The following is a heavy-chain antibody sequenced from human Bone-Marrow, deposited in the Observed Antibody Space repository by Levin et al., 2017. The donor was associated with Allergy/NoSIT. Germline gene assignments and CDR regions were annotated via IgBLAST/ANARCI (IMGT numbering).Heavy chain of an antibody. D-gene: IGHD2-8*01. CDR2: ISYDGSNK. CDR3: ARQIAYCTNGVCYKYGTANYYGMDV. Sequence: SCAASGFTFSSYAMHWVRQAPGKGLEWVAVISYDGSNKYYADSVKGRFTISRDNSKNTLYLQMNSLRAEDTAVYYCARQIAYCTNGVCYKYGTANYYGMDVWGQGTTVTVSS. V-gene: IGHV3-30-3*01. CDR1: GFTFSSYA. J-gene: IGHJ6*02.